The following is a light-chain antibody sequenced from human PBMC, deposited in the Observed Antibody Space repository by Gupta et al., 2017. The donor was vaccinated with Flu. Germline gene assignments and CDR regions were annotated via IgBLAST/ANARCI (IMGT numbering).Light chain of an antibody. Sequence: SALTQPASVSGSPGPSITISCTGTSSDVGGCNYVSCYHQHPGKAPKLMIYEVNNRPAGVANPVSGSKSGTTAALTISGLPAEDEADYYCSSYPSSSTSDVVFGGGTKLTVL. V-gene: IGLV2-14*01. CDR2: EVN. J-gene: IGLJ2*01. CDR3: SSYPSSSTSDVV. CDR1: SSDVGGCNY.